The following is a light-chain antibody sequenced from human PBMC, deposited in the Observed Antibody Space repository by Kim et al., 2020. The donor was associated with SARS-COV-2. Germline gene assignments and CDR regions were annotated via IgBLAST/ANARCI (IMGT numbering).Light chain of an antibody. CDR1: HIISNY. CDR3: QQSYYTLWT. CDR2: GAS. Sequence: DIHMTQSPSSLSASVGERITITCRASHIISNYLNWYQKKPVKPPKLLISGASNLEGGVPSRFSGSGSGTDFTLTITSLQPDDIATYYCQQSYYTLWTFGLGAKVDSK. V-gene: IGKV1-39*01. J-gene: IGKJ1*01.